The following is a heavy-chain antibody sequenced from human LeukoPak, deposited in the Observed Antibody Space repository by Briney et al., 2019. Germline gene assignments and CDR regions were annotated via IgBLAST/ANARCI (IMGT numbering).Heavy chain of an antibody. D-gene: IGHD1-26*01. CDR3: ASSGTYYYYYMDV. CDR2: ISGSGTST. V-gene: IGHV3-23*01. Sequence: GGSLRLSCAASGFTFSSYAMSWVRQAPGKGLEWVSSISGSGTSTYYADSVKGRFTISRDNSKSTLYLQMNSLRAEDTAVYYCASSGTYYYYYMDVWGKGTTVTVSS. CDR1: GFTFSSYA. J-gene: IGHJ6*03.